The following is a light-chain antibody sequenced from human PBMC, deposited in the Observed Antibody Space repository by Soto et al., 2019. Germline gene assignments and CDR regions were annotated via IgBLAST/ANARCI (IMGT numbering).Light chain of an antibody. Sequence: EIVMTQSPATLSVSPVERATLSFRASQSVSSYLAWYQQKPGQAPRLLIYDASNRATGIPARFSGSGSGTDFTLTISSLEPEDFAVYYCQQRSNWPPTFGQGTRLEIK. V-gene: IGKV3-11*01. CDR1: QSVSSY. CDR3: QQRSNWPPT. CDR2: DAS. J-gene: IGKJ5*01.